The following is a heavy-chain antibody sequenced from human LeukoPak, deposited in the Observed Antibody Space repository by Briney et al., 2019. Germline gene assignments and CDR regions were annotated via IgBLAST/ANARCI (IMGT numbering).Heavy chain of an antibody. CDR1: GFSFSRTW. Sequence: GGSLTLSCAPSGFSFSRTWMSWVRPAPGKGPEWVANIEPDGNETAYVNSVKGRFTISRDHAKNSLSREMNSLRVEGRAVYYCARAYYWGEGTLVTVSS. V-gene: IGHV3-7*01. CDR3: ARAYY. CDR2: IEPDGNET. J-gene: IGHJ4*02. D-gene: IGHD3-16*01.